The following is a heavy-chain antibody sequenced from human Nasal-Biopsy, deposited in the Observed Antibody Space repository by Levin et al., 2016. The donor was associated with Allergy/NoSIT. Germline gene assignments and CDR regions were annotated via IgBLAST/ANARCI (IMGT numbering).Heavy chain of an antibody. Sequence: GESLKISCAASEFTFSTHAMNWVRQVPGKGLEWVSAISVGGRHTFYADSVKGRFTISRDDSNNTLYLQMNSLRDEDTAVYYCAKAGYSSSWFRNWFDSWGQGTLVTVSS. V-gene: IGHV3-23*01. CDR2: ISVGGRHT. D-gene: IGHD2-2*01. CDR3: AKAGYSSSWFRNWFDS. J-gene: IGHJ5*01. CDR1: EFTFSTHA.